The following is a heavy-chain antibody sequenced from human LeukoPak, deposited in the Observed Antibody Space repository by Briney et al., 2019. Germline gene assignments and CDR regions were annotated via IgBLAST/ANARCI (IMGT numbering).Heavy chain of an antibody. CDR3: ARDLSRSPGAFDI. CDR1: GGSLSSYY. V-gene: IGHV4-4*07. J-gene: IGHJ3*02. Sequence: SETLSLTCTVSGGSLSSYYWSWVRQPAGKGLEWIGRIYISGSTNYNPSLKSRVTMSVDTSKNQFSLKLSSVTSADTAVYYCARDLSRSPGAFDIWGQGTMVTVSS. D-gene: IGHD2-2*01. CDR2: IYISGST.